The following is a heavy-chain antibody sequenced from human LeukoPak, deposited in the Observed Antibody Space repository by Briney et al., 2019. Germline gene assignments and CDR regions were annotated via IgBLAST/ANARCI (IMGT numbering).Heavy chain of an antibody. V-gene: IGHV3-21*01. CDR3: ASLYGGNLDTDY. D-gene: IGHD4-23*01. CDR2: ISSTSTYI. CDR1: GFSFSDYT. J-gene: IGHJ4*02. Sequence: GGSLRLSCAASGFSFSDYTMNWVRQAPGKGLEWDSSISSTSTYIYYADSVKGRFTISRDNAKNSLYLQMDSLRAEDTAVYYCASLYGGNLDTDYWGQGTLVTVSS.